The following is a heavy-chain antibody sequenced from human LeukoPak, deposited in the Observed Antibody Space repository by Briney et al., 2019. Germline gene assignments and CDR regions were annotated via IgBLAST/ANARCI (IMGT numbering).Heavy chain of an antibody. J-gene: IGHJ4*02. CDR3: ARLSGTSGTTSRVLDS. D-gene: IGHD1-1*01. Sequence: AGGSLRLSCAASGFTFTTYAMIWVRRAPGKGLEWVSGISGSGDATYYADSVKGRFTISRDNSENTAYLQVKSLRADDTAVYYCARLSGTSGTTSRVLDSWGQGALVTVSS. CDR1: GFTFTTYA. V-gene: IGHV3-23*01. CDR2: ISGSGDAT.